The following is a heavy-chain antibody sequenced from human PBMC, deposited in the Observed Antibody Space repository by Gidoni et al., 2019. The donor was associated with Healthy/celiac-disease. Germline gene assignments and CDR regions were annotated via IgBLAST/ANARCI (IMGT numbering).Heavy chain of an antibody. V-gene: IGHV5-51*01. CDR1: GYSFTSYW. CDR3: ARQSNNWFDP. CDR2: IYPGDYDT. Sequence: EFQLLPSGAEVKKPGDSLKISCKGSGYSFTSYWIGWVRQMPGKGLEWMGIIYPGDYDTRYSPSFKGKVTISADKSISTAYLQWSSLKASDTAMYYCARQSNNWFDPWGQGTLVTVSS. J-gene: IGHJ5*02.